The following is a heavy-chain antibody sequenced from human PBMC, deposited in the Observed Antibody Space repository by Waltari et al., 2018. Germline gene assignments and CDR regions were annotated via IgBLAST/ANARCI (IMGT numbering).Heavy chain of an antibody. J-gene: IGHJ6*03. D-gene: IGHD3-22*01. CDR1: GFTFIRYW. Sequence: EVQLVESGGGLVQPGGSLRLSCAASGFTFIRYWMHWVRQAPGKGLVGVSRINRDGSSTIYADSVKGRFTISRDNAKNTLYLQLNSLRVEDTAVYYCAREPSPDSSGYFYYYMDVWGKGTTVTVSS. CDR3: AREPSPDSSGYFYYYMDV. V-gene: IGHV3-74*01. CDR2: INRDGSST.